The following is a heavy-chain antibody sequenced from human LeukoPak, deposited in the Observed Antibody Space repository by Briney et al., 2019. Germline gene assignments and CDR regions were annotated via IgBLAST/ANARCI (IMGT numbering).Heavy chain of an antibody. J-gene: IGHJ6*03. Sequence: GGSLRLACAASGFTFSGYAMSWVRQAPGKGLEWVSGIIDNGYITYYANSVRGRFTISRDNSKNTLFLQMNSLRAEDTAVYYCAQLGGLEVHNYYVAVWGKGTTAAVSS. V-gene: IGHV3-23*01. CDR2: IIDNGYIT. CDR1: GFTFSGYA. D-gene: IGHD3-16*01. CDR3: AQLGGLEVHNYYVAV.